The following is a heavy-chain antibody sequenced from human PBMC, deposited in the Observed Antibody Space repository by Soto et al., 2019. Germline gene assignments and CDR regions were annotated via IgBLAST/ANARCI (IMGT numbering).Heavy chain of an antibody. CDR3: VRLTSRIAAASHGRSNYLDT. J-gene: IGHJ4*02. CDR2: INHSGST. V-gene: IGHV4-34*01. D-gene: IGHD6-25*01. CDR1: GGSFSGYY. Sequence: ETLSLTCAVYGGSFSGYYWSWIRQPPGKGLEWIGEINHSGSTNYNPSLKSRVTISVDTSKNQFSLKLSSVTAADTAFYFCVRLTSRIAAASHGRSNYLDTWGPGTLVTVSS.